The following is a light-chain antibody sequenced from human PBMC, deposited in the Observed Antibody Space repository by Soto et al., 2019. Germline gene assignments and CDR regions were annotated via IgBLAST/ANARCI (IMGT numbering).Light chain of an antibody. J-gene: IGKJ1*01. CDR3: QQYQNLWT. V-gene: IGKV1-27*01. Sequence: DIQITQSPSSLSASVGGRVTITFRASQGIINYLACYQQKPGKPPKLLIYAASTLQSGVPSRFSGSGSGTEFTLTINSLQSEDFAVYYCQQYQNLWTFGQGTKV. CDR2: AAS. CDR1: QGIINY.